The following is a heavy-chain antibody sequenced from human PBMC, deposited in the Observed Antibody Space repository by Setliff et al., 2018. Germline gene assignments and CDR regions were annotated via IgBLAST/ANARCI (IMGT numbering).Heavy chain of an antibody. CDR2: VYTSWST. J-gene: IGHJ6*03. D-gene: IGHD3-3*01. CDR3: ARVSGFQYMDV. CDR1: GDSISSRTHY. V-gene: IGHV4-61*09. Sequence: SETLSLTCTVSGDSISSRTHYWSWIRQPAGKGPEWIGQVYTSWSTNYNPSLKSRVTISLDTSKNQFSLNLSSLTAADTAVYYCARVSGFQYMDVWGKGTTVTVSS.